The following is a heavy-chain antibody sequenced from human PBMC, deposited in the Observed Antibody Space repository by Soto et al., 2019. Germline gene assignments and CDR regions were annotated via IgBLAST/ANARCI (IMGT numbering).Heavy chain of an antibody. Sequence: GESLKISCKGPGYSFTSYWIGWVRQMPGKGLEWMGIIYPGDSDTRYSPSFQGQVTISADKSISTAYLQWSSLKASDTAMYYCARLRTSGVPTRTPYYMDVWGKGTTVTVSS. CDR1: GYSFTSYW. D-gene: IGHD2-8*01. J-gene: IGHJ6*03. V-gene: IGHV5-51*01. CDR2: IYPGDSDT. CDR3: ARLRTSGVPTRTPYYMDV.